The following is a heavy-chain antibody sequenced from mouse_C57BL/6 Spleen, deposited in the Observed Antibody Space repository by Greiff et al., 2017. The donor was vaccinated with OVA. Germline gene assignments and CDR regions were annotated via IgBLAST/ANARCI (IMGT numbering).Heavy chain of an antibody. CDR3: ARVGTLTVVATNFDY. V-gene: IGHV1-22*01. J-gene: IGHJ2*01. CDR2: INPNNGGT. D-gene: IGHD1-1*01. CDR1: GYTFTDYN. Sequence: DVKLQESGPELVKPGASVKMSCKASGYTFTDYNMHWVKQSHGKSLEWIGYINPNNGGTSYNQKFKGKATLTVNKSSSTAYMELRSLTSEDSAVYYCARVGTLTVVATNFDYWGQGTTLTVSS.